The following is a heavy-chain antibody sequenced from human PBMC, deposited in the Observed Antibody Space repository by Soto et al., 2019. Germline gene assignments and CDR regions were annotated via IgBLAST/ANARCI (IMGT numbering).Heavy chain of an antibody. Sequence: QVHLVQSGAEVRKPGSSVKVSCKTSGGTFSTYTIYWVRQAPGQGLEWMGRIIPLFGTTKYAQNFQDRVTITAEESTCTTYMELSSLRAEDTAVYYCARRLDDRADEGFDVWGEGTAVTVSA. CDR2: IIPLFGTT. D-gene: IGHD3-16*01. V-gene: IGHV1-69*18. CDR3: ARRLDDRADEGFDV. CDR1: GGTFSTYT. J-gene: IGHJ3*01.